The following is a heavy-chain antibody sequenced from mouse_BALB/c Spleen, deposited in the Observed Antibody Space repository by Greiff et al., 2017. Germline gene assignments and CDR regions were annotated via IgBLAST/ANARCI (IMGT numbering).Heavy chain of an antibody. CDR2: ISSGSSTI. CDR1: GFTFSSFG. CDR3: ALYGYDWYFDV. D-gene: IGHD2-2*01. Sequence: EVHLVESGGGLVQPGGSRKLSCAASGFTFSSFGMHWVRQAPEKGLEWVAYISSGSSTIYYADTVKGRFTISRDNPKNTLFLQMTSLRSEDTAMYYCALYGYDWYFDVWGAGTTVTVSA. J-gene: IGHJ1*01. V-gene: IGHV5-17*02.